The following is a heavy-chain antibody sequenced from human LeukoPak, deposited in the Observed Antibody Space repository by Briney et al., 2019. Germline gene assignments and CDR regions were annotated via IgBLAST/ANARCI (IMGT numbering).Heavy chain of an antibody. Sequence: GGSLGLSCVASGFTFSTYAMHWVRQAPGKGLEYVSAISTNGDSTYYADSVKGRFTISRDNSKNTLFLQMGSLRDDDMAVYYCARWGSTSCYDYWGQGTLVTVSS. CDR2: ISTNGDST. CDR1: GFTFSTYA. V-gene: IGHV3-64*02. CDR3: ARWGSTSCYDY. D-gene: IGHD2-2*01. J-gene: IGHJ4*02.